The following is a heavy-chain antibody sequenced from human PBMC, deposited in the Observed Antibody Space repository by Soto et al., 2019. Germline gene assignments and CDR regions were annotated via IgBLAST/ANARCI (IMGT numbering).Heavy chain of an antibody. CDR1: GFTFSNYG. CDR2: ISYDGRKI. CDR3: AKAGGAGYYYGMDV. V-gene: IGHV3-30*18. J-gene: IGHJ6*02. Sequence: PGGSLRLSCAAAGFTFSNYGMHWVRQDPGKGLEWVTFISYDGRKIYYADSVKGRFTISRDNSKNTLYLQMNSLRGEDTAVFHCAKAGGAGYYYGMDVWGQGTTVTVSS. D-gene: IGHD3-10*01.